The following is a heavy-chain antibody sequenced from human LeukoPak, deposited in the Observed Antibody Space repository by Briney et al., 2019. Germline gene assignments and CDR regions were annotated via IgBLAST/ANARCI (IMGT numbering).Heavy chain of an antibody. J-gene: IGHJ6*04. D-gene: IGHD6-19*01. Sequence: PSETLSLTCAVSGGSISSSNWWSWVRQPPGKGLEWIGAIYHCGSTNYNPSLKGRVTISVDKSKNQFSLKLSSVTAADTAVYYCARDRDAGIAVAGYYYGMDVWGKGTTVTVSS. V-gene: IGHV4-4*02. CDR2: IYHCGST. CDR1: GGSISSSNW. CDR3: ARDRDAGIAVAGYYYGMDV.